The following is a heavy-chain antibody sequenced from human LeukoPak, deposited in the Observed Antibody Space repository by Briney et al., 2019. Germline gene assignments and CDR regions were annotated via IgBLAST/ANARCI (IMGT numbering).Heavy chain of an antibody. CDR2: IKQDGSEK. Sequence: GGSLRLSCAASGFTFSSYWMSWVRQAPGKGLEWVANIKQDGSEKYYVDSVKGRFTISRDNAKNSLYLQMNSLRAEDTAVYYCARVGIVGATGGFDYWGQGTLLTVSS. V-gene: IGHV3-7*01. CDR1: GFTFSSYW. D-gene: IGHD1-26*01. CDR3: ARVGIVGATGGFDY. J-gene: IGHJ4*02.